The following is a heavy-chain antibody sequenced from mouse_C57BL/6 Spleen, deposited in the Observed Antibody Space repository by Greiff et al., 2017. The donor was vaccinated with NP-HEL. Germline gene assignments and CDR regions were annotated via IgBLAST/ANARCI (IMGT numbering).Heavy chain of an antibody. CDR1: GYTFTSYW. CDR2: IDPNSGGT. J-gene: IGHJ1*03. V-gene: IGHV1-72*01. CDR3: ARGDDYGSSYDWYFDV. Sequence: QVQLQQPGAELVKPGASVKLSCKASGYTFTSYWMHWVKQRPGRGLEWIGRIDPNSGGTKYNEKFKSKATLTVDKPSSTAYMQLSSLTSEDSAVYDCARGDDYGSSYDWYFDVWGTGTTVTVSS. D-gene: IGHD1-1*01.